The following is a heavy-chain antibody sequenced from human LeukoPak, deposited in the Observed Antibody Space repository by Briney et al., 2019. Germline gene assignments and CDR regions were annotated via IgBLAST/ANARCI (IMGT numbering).Heavy chain of an antibody. CDR2: ISSSSSYI. CDR1: GFTFSSYS. J-gene: IGHJ4*02. V-gene: IGHV3-21*01. CDR3: ARDAVGTVDY. Sequence: GGSLRLSCAASGFTFSSYSMNWVRQAPGKGLEWVSSISSSSSYIYYADSVKGRLTISRDNAKNSLYLQMNSRRAEDTAVYYCARDAVGTVDYWGQGTLVTVSS. D-gene: IGHD4-17*01.